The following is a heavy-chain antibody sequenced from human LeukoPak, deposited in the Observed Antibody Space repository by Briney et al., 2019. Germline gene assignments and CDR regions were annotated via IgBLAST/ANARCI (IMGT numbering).Heavy chain of an antibody. D-gene: IGHD7-27*01. CDR1: GFAFSSYV. V-gene: IGHV3-74*01. Sequence: PGGSLRLSCAASGFAFSSYVMHWVRRVPGKGLVWVSRINHDATGITYADSVKGRFTISRDNAKNMLHLQMNGLRAEDTAVYYCPRDVNWQLGSWGPGTLVTVSS. CDR3: PRDVNWQLGS. CDR2: INHDATGI. J-gene: IGHJ4*02.